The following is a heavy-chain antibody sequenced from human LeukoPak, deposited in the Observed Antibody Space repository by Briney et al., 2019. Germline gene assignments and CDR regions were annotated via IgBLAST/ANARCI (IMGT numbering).Heavy chain of an antibody. J-gene: IGHJ4*02. CDR1: GGSISSYY. CDR2: IYYSGST. Sequence: PSETLSLTCTVSGGSISSYYWSWIRQPPEKGLEWIGYIYYSGSTNYNPSLKSRLTISVDTSKNQFSLKLSSVTAADTAVYYCARDVYCGGDCSYFDYWGQGTLVTVSS. CDR3: ARDVYCGGDCSYFDY. V-gene: IGHV4-59*01. D-gene: IGHD2-21*02.